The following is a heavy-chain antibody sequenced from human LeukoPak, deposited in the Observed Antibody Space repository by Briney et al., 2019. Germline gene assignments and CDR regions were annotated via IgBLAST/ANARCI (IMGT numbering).Heavy chain of an antibody. D-gene: IGHD6-13*01. V-gene: IGHV4-4*07. CDR2: IYSSGST. CDR3: ARRHGAAAGDAFDI. Sequence: SETLSLTCTVSGGSISSYYWSWIRQPAGKRLEWIGRIYSSGSTNYNPSLKSRVTMSVDTSKNQFSLKLSSVTAADTAMYYCARRHGAAAGDAFDIWGQGTMVTVSS. J-gene: IGHJ3*02. CDR1: GGSISSYY.